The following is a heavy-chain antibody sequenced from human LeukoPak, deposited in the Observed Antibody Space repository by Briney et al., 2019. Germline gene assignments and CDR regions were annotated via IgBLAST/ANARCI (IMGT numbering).Heavy chain of an antibody. V-gene: IGHV4-61*02. CDR2: ISSSGST. J-gene: IGHJ4*02. D-gene: IGHD3-22*01. Sequence: PSETLSLTCTVSGDSISSGDYNWSWFRQPPGMGLEWIGRISSSGSTNYNPSLKSRVTISVDTSKNQFSLKLNSVPAADTAVYYCAREPYDSSGSFHFDYWGQGTLVTVSS. CDR1: GDSISSGDYN. CDR3: AREPYDSSGSFHFDY.